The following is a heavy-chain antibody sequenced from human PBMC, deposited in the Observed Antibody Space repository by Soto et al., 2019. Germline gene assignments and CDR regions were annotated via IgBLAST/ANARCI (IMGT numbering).Heavy chain of an antibody. D-gene: IGHD3-16*02. V-gene: IGHV2-5*01. CDR2: IYWNDDK. J-gene: IGHJ4*02. CDR3: AHSVTFGGVIGFDY. Sequence: QITLKESGPTLVQPTQTLTLTCTFSGFSLSTSGVGVGWIRQPPGKALEWLALIYWNDDKRYSPSLKSRLTIAKDTSKNQVIHTMTNVDPVDTATYYCAHSVTFGGVIGFDYWGQGTLVTVSS. CDR1: GFSLSTSGVG.